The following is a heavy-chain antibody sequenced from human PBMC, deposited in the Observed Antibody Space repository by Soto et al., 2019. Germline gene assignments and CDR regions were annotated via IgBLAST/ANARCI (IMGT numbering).Heavy chain of an antibody. V-gene: IGHV4-39*01. D-gene: IGHD4-17*01. CDR3: VRYDYGDYFDP. J-gene: IGHJ5*02. Sequence: PSETLSLTCTVSVGSISNSDYWGWIRQPPGKGLEWIGSIYYRGSTYYNPSLKSRVTISVDTSKNQFSLRLNSVTAADTAVYYCVRYDYGDYFDPWGQGTLVTVSS. CDR2: IYYRGST. CDR1: VGSISNSDY.